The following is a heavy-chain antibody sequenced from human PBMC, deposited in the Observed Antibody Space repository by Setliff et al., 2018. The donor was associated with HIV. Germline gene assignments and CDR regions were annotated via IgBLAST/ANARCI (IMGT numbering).Heavy chain of an antibody. V-gene: IGHV1-69*13. CDR3: AREVGTYSGSYAVADGFDI. D-gene: IGHD1-26*01. CDR2: IIPIFGTA. Sequence: GASVKVSCKASGHTFSNYDVIWVRRATGQGLEWMGGIIPIFGTANYAQKFQGRVTITADESTSTAYMELSSLRSDDTAVYYCAREVGTYSGSYAVADGFDIWGQGTMVTVSS. CDR1: GHTFSNYD. J-gene: IGHJ3*02.